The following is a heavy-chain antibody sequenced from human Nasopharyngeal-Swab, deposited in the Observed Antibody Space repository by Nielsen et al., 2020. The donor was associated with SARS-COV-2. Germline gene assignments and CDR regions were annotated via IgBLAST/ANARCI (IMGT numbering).Heavy chain of an antibody. CDR1: GFTFSSYA. Sequence: GESLKISCAASGFTFSSYAMSWVRQAPGKGLEWVSAIRGSGGSTYYADSVKGRFTISRDNSKNTLYLQMNSLRAEDTAVYYCARRGKMVATIPYYYYYYYMDVWGKGTTVTVSS. D-gene: IGHD5-12*01. CDR2: IRGSGGST. CDR3: ARRGKMVATIPYYYYYYYMDV. J-gene: IGHJ6*03. V-gene: IGHV3-23*01.